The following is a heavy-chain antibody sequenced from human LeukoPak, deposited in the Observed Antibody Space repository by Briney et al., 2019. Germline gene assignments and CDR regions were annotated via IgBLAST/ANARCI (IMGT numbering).Heavy chain of an antibody. V-gene: IGHV4-38-2*02. CDR2: IYHSGST. D-gene: IGHD3-10*01. J-gene: IGHJ4*02. Sequence: SETLSLTCTVSGYSISSGYYWGWIRQPPGKGLEWIGSIYHSGSTYYNPSLKSRVTISVDTSKNQFSLKLSSVTAADTAVYYCARAPIGGRTMVNDYWGQGTLVTVSS. CDR1: GYSISSGYY. CDR3: ARAPIGGRTMVNDY.